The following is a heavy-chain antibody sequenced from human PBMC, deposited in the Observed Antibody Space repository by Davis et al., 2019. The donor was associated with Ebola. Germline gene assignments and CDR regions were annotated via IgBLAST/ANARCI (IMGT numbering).Heavy chain of an antibody. V-gene: IGHV1-45*02. CDR3: AVQWLGDWFDP. Sequence: SVKVSCKASGYTFTYRYLHWVRQAPGQALEWMGWITPFNGNTNYAQKFQDRVTITRDRSMSTAYMELSSLRSEGTAMYYCAVQWLGDWFDPWGQGTLVTVSS. D-gene: IGHD6-19*01. CDR2: ITPFNGNT. J-gene: IGHJ5*02. CDR1: GYTFTYRY.